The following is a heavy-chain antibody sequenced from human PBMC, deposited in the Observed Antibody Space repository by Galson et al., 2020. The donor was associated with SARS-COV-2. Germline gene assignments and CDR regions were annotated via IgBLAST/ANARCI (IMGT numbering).Heavy chain of an antibody. Sequence: KMSGPPLVHPTQPLTLHCTFSGFSLSTRRVGMGWPRQHPVQAPQWLALLYWDDDKRYSPSLKSRLTITKDTSKNQVVLTRTNIDPVDTATYYCAERLATVTPDYWGQGTLVTVSS. CDR2: LYWDDDK. V-gene: IGHV2-5*02. CDR1: GFSLSTRRVG. J-gene: IGHJ4*02. CDR3: AERLATVTPDY. D-gene: IGHD4-17*01.